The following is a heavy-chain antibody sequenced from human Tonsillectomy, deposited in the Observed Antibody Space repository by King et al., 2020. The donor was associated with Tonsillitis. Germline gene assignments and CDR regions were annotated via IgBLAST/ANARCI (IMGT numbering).Heavy chain of an antibody. V-gene: IGHV3-7*03. J-gene: IGHJ4*02. Sequence: VQLVESGGGLVQPGGSLRLSCAASGFAFNTYWMTWVRQAPGKGLEWVANINQGGSVTHYVDSVRGRFTVSRDNAKNSLYLEVNSLRDEDTAVYFCASEVGTPRVRGACDCWGQGTLITVSS. CDR3: ASEVGTPRVRGACDC. CDR1: GFAFNTYW. CDR2: INQGGSVT. D-gene: IGHD3-10*01.